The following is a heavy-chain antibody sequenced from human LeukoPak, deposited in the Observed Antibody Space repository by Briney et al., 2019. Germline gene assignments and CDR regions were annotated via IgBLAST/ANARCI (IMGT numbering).Heavy chain of an antibody. V-gene: IGHV4-34*01. D-gene: IGHD3-10*01. J-gene: IGHJ4*02. Sequence: SSETLSLTCAVYGGSFSGYYWSWIRQPPGKGLEWIGEINHSGGTNYNPSLKSRVTISVDTSMNQFSLKLSSVTAADTAVYYCATMVRGVRGDYFDYWGQGTLVTVSS. CDR1: GGSFSGYY. CDR3: ATMVRGVRGDYFDY. CDR2: INHSGGT.